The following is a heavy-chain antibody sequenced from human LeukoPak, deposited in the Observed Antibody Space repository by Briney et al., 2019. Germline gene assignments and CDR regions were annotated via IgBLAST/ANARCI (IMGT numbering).Heavy chain of an antibody. CDR2: IYYSGST. D-gene: IGHD1-26*01. CDR3: ARDLPSGSYYATEHDAFHI. CDR1: GGSISSGDYY. Sequence: PSQTLSLTCTVSGGSISSGDYYWSWIRQPPGKGMEWIGYIYYSGSTYYNPSLKSRVTISVDTSKNQFSLKLSSVTAADTAVYYCARDLPSGSYYATEHDAFHIWGQGTMVTVSS. V-gene: IGHV4-30-4*08. J-gene: IGHJ3*02.